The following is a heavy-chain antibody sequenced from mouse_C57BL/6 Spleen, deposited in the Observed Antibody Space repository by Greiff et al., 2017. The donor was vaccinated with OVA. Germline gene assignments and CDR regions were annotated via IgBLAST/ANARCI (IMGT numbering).Heavy chain of an antibody. CDR2: IRNKANGYTT. CDR1: GFTFTDYY. V-gene: IGHV7-3*01. Sequence: EVKLQESGGGLVQPGGSLSLSCAASGFTFTDYYMSWVRQPPGKALEWLGFIRNKANGYTTEYSASVKGRFTISRDNSQSILYLQMNALRAEDSATYYCARYSSSWYFGVWGTGTTVTVSS. D-gene: IGHD1-3*01. J-gene: IGHJ1*03. CDR3: ARYSSSWYFGV.